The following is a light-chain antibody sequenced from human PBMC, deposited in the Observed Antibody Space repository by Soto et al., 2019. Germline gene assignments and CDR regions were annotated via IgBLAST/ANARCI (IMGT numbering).Light chain of an antibody. J-gene: IGLJ2*01. CDR1: NIGSKS. V-gene: IGLV3-21*04. CDR3: QVWDSSSDPHVV. Sequence: SYELTQPPSVSVAPGKTARITCGGNNIGSKSVHWYQQKPGQAPVLVIYYDSARPSGIPERFSGSNSGNTATLTISRVEAGDEADYYCQVWDSSSDPHVVFGGGTKLTVL. CDR2: YDS.